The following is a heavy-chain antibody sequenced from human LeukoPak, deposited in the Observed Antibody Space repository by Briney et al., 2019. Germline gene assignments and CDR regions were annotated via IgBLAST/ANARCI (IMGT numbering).Heavy chain of an antibody. CDR1: GVSINNYY. V-gene: IGHV4-59*12. D-gene: IGHD3-3*01. J-gene: IGHJ6*03. CDR2: ISYTGTT. CDR3: ARDESISIFGYYYYYTDV. Sequence: PSETLSLTCTVSGVSINNYYWSWIRQPPGKGLEWIGYISYTGTTNYNPSLKSRVTMSEDTSKNQFSLKLRSVTAADTAVYYCARDESISIFGYYYYYTDVWGKGTTVTVSS.